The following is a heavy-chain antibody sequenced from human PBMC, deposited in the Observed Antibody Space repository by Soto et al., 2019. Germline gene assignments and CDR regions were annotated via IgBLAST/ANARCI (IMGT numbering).Heavy chain of an antibody. CDR1: GYTFTSYG. CDR2: ISAYNGNT. D-gene: IGHD3-22*01. J-gene: IGHJ4*02. CDR3: ARVGLDYYDSSGYLYYFDY. V-gene: IGHV1-18*04. Sequence: VASVKVSCKASGYTFTSYGISWVRQAPGQGLEWMGWISAYNGNTNYAQKLQGRVTMTTDTSTSTAYMELRSLRSDDTAVYYCARVGLDYYDSSGYLYYFDYWGQGTLVTVSS.